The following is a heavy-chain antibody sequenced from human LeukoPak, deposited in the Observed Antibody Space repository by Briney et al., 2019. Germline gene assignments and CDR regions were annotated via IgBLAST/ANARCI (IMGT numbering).Heavy chain of an antibody. CDR2: ISSSSYI. J-gene: IGHJ6*03. Sequence: GGSLRLSCAASGFTFSSYSMNWVRQAPGKGLEWVSSISSSSYIYYADSVKGRFTISRDNAKNSLYLQMNSLRAEDTAVYFCARDPYSGNYGAYYYYYMDVWGKGTTVTVSS. CDR3: ARDPYSGNYGAYYYYYMDV. CDR1: GFTFSSYS. D-gene: IGHD1-26*01. V-gene: IGHV3-21*01.